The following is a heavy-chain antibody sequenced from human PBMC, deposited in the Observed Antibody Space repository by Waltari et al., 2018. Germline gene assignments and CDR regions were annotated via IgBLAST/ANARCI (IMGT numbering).Heavy chain of an antibody. CDR1: GFTFSSDW. CDR2: IKQDGSEK. J-gene: IGHJ4*02. Sequence: EVQLVESGGGLVQPGGSLRLSCAASGFTFSSDWMSWVRQAPGKGPGWVANIKQDGSEKYYVDSVKGRFTISRDNAKNSLYLQMNSLRAEDTAVYYCAGAPSYWGQGTLVTVSS. CDR3: AGAPSY. V-gene: IGHV3-7*04.